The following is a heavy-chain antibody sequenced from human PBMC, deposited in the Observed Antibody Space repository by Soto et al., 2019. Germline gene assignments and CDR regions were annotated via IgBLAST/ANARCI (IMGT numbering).Heavy chain of an antibody. V-gene: IGHV4-31*03. Sequence: QVQLQESGPGLVKPSQTLSLTCTVSGGSISSGGYFWSWIRQHPGKGLEWIGLIYYSGSAYYNHSLKSRVTISVDTSKNQFSLKLSSVTAADTAVYYCAREGAAPYYYYGMDVWGQGTTVTVSS. J-gene: IGHJ6*02. CDR2: IYYSGSA. D-gene: IGHD6-6*01. CDR3: AREGAAPYYYYGMDV. CDR1: GGSISSGGYF.